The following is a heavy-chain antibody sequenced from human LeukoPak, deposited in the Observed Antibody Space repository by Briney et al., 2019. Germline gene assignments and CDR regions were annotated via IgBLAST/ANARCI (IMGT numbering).Heavy chain of an antibody. CDR3: ASVSLYCSGVSCPDY. D-gene: IGHD2-15*01. V-gene: IGHV4-61*01. J-gene: IGHJ4*02. Sequence: SETLSLTCTVSGGSVSSGSYYWSWIRQPPGKGLEWIGYIYYSGSTNYNPSLKSRVTISLDTPKNQFSLKLSSVTAADTAVYYCASVSLYCSGVSCPDYWGQGTLVTVSS. CDR2: IYYSGST. CDR1: GGSVSSGSYY.